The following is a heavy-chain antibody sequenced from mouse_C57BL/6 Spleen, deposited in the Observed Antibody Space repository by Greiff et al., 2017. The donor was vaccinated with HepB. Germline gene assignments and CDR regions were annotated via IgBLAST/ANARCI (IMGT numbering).Heavy chain of an antibody. J-gene: IGHJ3*01. Sequence: ESGPGLVKPSQSLSLTCSVTGYSITSGYYWNWIRQFPGNKLEWMGYISYDGSNNYNPSLKNRISITRDTSKNQFFLKLNSVTTEDTATYYCAKSLYYDYDEGRFAYWGQGTLVTVSA. CDR2: ISYDGSN. D-gene: IGHD2-4*01. V-gene: IGHV3-6*01. CDR3: AKSLYYDYDEGRFAY. CDR1: GYSITSGYY.